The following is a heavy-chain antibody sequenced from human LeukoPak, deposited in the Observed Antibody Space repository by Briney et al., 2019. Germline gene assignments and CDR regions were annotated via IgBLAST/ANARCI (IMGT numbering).Heavy chain of an antibody. Sequence: PSGTLSLTCAVSGGSISSSNWWSWVRPPPGKGLEWIGEIYHSGSTNYNPSLKSRVTISVDKSKNQCSLKLSSVTAADTAVYYCARGRMVAATPLDYWGQGTLVTVSS. V-gene: IGHV4-4*02. D-gene: IGHD2-15*01. CDR2: IYHSGST. CDR1: GGSISSSNW. CDR3: ARGRMVAATPLDY. J-gene: IGHJ4*02.